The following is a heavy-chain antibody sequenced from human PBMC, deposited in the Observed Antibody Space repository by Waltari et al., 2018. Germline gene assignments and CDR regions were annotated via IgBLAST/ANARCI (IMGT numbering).Heavy chain of an antibody. CDR3: ARSRSYDSSGYYYYFDY. CDR1: GGSISSGSSY. D-gene: IGHD3-22*01. V-gene: IGHV4-61*02. CDR2: IYTSGST. Sequence: QVQLQESGPGLVKPSQTLSLTCTVSGGSISSGSSYWSWIRQPAGKGLEWIGRIYTSGSTNYNPSLKSRVTISVDTSKNQFSLKLSSVTAADTAVYYCARSRSYDSSGYYYYFDYWGQGTLVTVSS. J-gene: IGHJ4*02.